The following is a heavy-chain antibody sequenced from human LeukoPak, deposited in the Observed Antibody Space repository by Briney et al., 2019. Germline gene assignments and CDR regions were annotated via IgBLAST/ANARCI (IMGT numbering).Heavy chain of an antibody. J-gene: IGHJ4*02. Sequence: PSETLSLTCTVSGGSISSSSYYWGWIRQPPGKGLEWIGSIYYSGSTYYNPSLKSRVTISVDTSKNQFSLKLSSVTAADTAVYYCARAGILSPHYYFDYWGQGTLVTVSS. CDR3: ARAGILSPHYYFDY. CDR1: GGSISSSSYY. V-gene: IGHV4-39*07. CDR2: IYYSGST. D-gene: IGHD2/OR15-2a*01.